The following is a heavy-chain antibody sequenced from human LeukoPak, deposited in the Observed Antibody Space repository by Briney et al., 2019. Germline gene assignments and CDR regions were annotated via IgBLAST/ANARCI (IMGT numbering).Heavy chain of an antibody. V-gene: IGHV3-30*18. D-gene: IGHD7-27*01. CDR3: AKATLGTLWY. J-gene: IGHJ4*02. CDR1: GFTFSSYG. CDR2: ISYDGSNK. Sequence: GRSLRLSCAASGFTFSSYGMHWVRQAPGKGLEWVAVISYDGSNKYYADSVKGRFTISRDNSKNTLYLQMNSLRAEDTAVYYCAKATLGTLWYWGQGTLVTVSS.